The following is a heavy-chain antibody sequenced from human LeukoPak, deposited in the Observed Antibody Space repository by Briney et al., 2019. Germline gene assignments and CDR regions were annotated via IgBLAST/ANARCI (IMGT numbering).Heavy chain of an antibody. V-gene: IGHV4-39*01. Sequence: KSSATLSLTCAVSGGSITIPDYYWGWNSLPPGKGLEWIGTISHTGTTYYSPSLQSRVSISVCKSRSQFSLKLSSVTAADTAVYSCATREHQVRRPPGDYWGEGDQVTVSS. D-gene: IGHD1-26*01. CDR2: ISHTGTT. CDR1: GGSITIPDYY. CDR3: ATREHQVRRPPGDY. J-gene: IGHJ4*02.